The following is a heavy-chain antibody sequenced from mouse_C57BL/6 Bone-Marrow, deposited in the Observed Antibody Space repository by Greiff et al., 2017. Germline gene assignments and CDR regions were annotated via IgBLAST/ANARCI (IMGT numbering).Heavy chain of an antibody. J-gene: IGHJ1*03. CDR2: IHPNSGST. CDR1: GYTFTSYW. V-gene: IGHV1-64*01. CDR3: ARGRVDYGSSYGYWYFDV. Sequence: QVHVKQPGAELVKPGASVKLSCKASGYTFTSYWMHWVKQRPGQGLEWIGMIHPNSGSTNYNEKFTSKATLTVDKSSSTAYMQLSSLTAVDSAVYYCARGRVDYGSSYGYWYFDVWGTGTTVTVSS. D-gene: IGHD1-1*01.